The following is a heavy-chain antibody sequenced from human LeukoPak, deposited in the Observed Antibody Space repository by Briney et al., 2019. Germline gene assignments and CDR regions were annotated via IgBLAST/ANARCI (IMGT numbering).Heavy chain of an antibody. D-gene: IGHD4-17*01. V-gene: IGHV4-34*01. CDR3: ARGGVMTTVTLGRRYFDY. CDR2: INYSGST. Sequence: SETLSLTCAVYGGSFSGYYWSWIRQPPGKGLEWIGEINYSGSTNYNPSLKSRVTISVDTSKNQFSLKLSSVTAADTAVYYCARGGVMTTVTLGRRYFDYWGQGTLVTVSS. J-gene: IGHJ4*02. CDR1: GGSFSGYY.